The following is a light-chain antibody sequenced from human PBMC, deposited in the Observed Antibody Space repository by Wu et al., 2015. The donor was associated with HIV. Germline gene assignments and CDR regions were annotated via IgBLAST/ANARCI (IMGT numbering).Light chain of an antibody. CDR3: QLSTNWPPELT. CDR2: DAS. CDR1: QSLSSY. J-gene: IGKJ4*01. Sequence: EIVLTQSPGTLSLSPGERATLSCRASQSLSSYLAWYQQKGGQAPRLLIYDASHRASGIPARFSGSGSGTDFTLTISRLEPEDFAVYYCQLSTNWPPELTFGGGTRVEIK. V-gene: IGKV3-11*01.